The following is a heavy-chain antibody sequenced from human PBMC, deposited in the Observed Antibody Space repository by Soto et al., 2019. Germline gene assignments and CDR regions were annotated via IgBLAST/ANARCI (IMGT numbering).Heavy chain of an antibody. CDR3: ARENRGRGTFDI. V-gene: IGHV1-69*01. Sequence: QVQLVQSGAEVKKPGSSVKVSCKSSGGTFTTYPITCVRQAPVQGLEWMGGIIPMFGTANYAQRLQGRVTVTADEAMSTAYMDLSSLRSEETAVYYCARENRGRGTFDIWGHGTMVTISS. CDR2: IIPMFGTA. CDR1: GGTFTTYP. J-gene: IGHJ3*02. D-gene: IGHD1-26*01.